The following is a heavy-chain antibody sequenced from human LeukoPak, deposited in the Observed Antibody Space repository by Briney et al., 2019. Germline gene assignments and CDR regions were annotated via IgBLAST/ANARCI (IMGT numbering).Heavy chain of an antibody. V-gene: IGHV3-48*02. J-gene: IGHJ6*02. Sequence: GGSLRLSCAASGFTFSSYSMNWVRQAPGKGLEWLSYISTSSDTIYYADSVKGRFTISRDNAKNSLYLQMNSLRDEDTAVYYCARDEAVAGTDYYYGMDVWGQGTTVTVSS. D-gene: IGHD6-19*01. CDR2: ISTSSDTI. CDR3: ARDEAVAGTDYYYGMDV. CDR1: GFTFSSYS.